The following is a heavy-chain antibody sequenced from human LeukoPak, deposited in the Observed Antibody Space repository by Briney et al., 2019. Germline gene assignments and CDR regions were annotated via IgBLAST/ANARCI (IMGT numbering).Heavy chain of an antibody. CDR1: GFTFSDYY. D-gene: IGHD3-22*01. Sequence: GGSLRLSCAASGFTFSDYYMSWVRQAPGKGLEWVSYISSSGSTIYYADSVKGRFAISRDNAKNSLYLQMNSLRAEDTAVYYCARGGSGYFGYYYYMDVWGKGTTVTVSS. CDR2: ISSSGSTI. J-gene: IGHJ6*03. CDR3: ARGGSGYFGYYYYMDV. V-gene: IGHV3-11*04.